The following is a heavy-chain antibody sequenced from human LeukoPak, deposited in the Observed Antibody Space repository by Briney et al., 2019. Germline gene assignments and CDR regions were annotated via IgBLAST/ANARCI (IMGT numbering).Heavy chain of an antibody. J-gene: IGHJ5*02. CDR3: VRERMVRGGGWFDP. CDR1: GFTVSSNY. CDR2: IYSGGST. D-gene: IGHD3-10*01. V-gene: IGHV3-66*01. Sequence: PGGSLRLSCAASGFTVSSNYMSWVRQAPGKGLEWVSVIYSGGSTYYADSVKGRFTISRDNSKNTLYLQMNSLRAEDTAVYYCVRERMVRGGGWFDPWGQGTLVTVSS.